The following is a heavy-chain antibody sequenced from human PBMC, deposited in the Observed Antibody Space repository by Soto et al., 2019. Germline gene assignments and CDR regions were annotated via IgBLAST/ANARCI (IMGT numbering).Heavy chain of an antibody. CDR1: GGSISSYY. D-gene: IGHD1-1*01. CDR2: IYYSGST. Sequence: ETLSLTCTVSGGSISSYYWSWIRQPPGKGLEWIGYIYYSGSTNYNPSLKSRVTISVDTSKNQFSLKLSSVTAADTAVYYCARLQYNFDYWGQGTLVTVSS. CDR3: ARLQYNFDY. J-gene: IGHJ4*02. V-gene: IGHV4-59*08.